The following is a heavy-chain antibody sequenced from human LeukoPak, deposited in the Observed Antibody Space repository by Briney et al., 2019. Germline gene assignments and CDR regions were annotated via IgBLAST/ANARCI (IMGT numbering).Heavy chain of an antibody. CDR1: GGSFSGYY. CDR3: ARRRGYSYGHFDY. CDR2: INHSGST. V-gene: IGHV4-34*01. D-gene: IGHD5-18*01. J-gene: IGHJ4*02. Sequence: SETLSLTCAVYGGSFSGYYWSWIRQPPGKGLEWIGEINHSGSTNYNPSLKSRVTISVDTSKNQFSLKLSSVTAADTAVYYCARRRGYSYGHFDYWGQGTLVTVSS.